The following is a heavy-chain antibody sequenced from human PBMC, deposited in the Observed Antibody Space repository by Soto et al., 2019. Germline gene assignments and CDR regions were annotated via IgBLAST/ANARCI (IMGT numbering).Heavy chain of an antibody. CDR1: GVTFSRYA. Sequence: ASLKISSKASGVTFSRYAISWVRQAPGQGLEWMGGIIPIFGTANYAQKFQGRVTITADESTSTAYMELSSLRSEDTAVYYCARAPSVVVVTTFDYRGQEPWSPSPQ. V-gene: IGHV1-69*13. CDR2: IIPIFGTA. J-gene: IGHJ4*01. D-gene: IGHD3-22*01. CDR3: ARAPSVVVVTTFDY.